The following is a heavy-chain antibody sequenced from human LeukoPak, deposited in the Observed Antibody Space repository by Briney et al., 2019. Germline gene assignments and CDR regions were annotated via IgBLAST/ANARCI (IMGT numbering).Heavy chain of an antibody. V-gene: IGHV5-51*01. D-gene: IGHD2-15*01. Sequence: GESLKISCKGSGYSFTSYWIGWVRQLPGKGLEWMGIIYPGDSDTRYSPSFQGQVTISADKSISTAYLQWSSLKASDTAMYYCARRGEYCSGGSCYGGWFDPWGQGTLVTVSS. J-gene: IGHJ5*02. CDR1: GYSFTSYW. CDR3: ARRGEYCSGGSCYGGWFDP. CDR2: IYPGDSDT.